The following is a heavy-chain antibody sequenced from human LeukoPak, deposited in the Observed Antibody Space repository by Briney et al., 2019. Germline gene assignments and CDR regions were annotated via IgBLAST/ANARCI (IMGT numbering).Heavy chain of an antibody. V-gene: IGHV1-69*04. CDR2: IIPILGIA. Sequence: ASVKVSCKASGGIFSSYAISWVRQAPGQGLEWMGRIIPILGIANYAQKFQGRVTITADKSTSTAYMELSSLRSEDTAVYYCARRDDFGPFDPWGQGTLVTVSS. D-gene: IGHD3-3*01. J-gene: IGHJ5*02. CDR3: ARRDDFGPFDP. CDR1: GGIFSSYA.